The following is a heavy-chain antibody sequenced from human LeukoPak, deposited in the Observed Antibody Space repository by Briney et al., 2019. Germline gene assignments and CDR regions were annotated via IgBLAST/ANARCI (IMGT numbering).Heavy chain of an antibody. J-gene: IGHJ5*02. CDR1: GYTFTSYG. V-gene: IGHV1-18*01. Sequence: ASVKVSCKASGYTFTSYGISWVRQAPGQGLEWMGWISAYNGNTNYAQKLQGRVTMTTDTSTSTAYMELRSLRSDDTAVYYCARGIAMVRGVTRKPYNWFDPWGQGTLVTVSS. CDR3: ARGIAMVRGVTRKPYNWFDP. D-gene: IGHD3-10*01. CDR2: ISAYNGNT.